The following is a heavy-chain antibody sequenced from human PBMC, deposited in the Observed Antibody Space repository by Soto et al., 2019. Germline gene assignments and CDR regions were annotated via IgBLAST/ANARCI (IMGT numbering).Heavy chain of an antibody. V-gene: IGHV4-31*03. J-gene: IGHJ5*02. CDR3: ARSVFP. CDR2: FYYSGST. CDR1: GCSISTGGYF. Sequence: TLSLTYTVSGCSISTGGYFLYWIRQHPGKGLEWIGYFYYSGSTYYNPSLKSRVTISVNTSKNQFSLKLSSLTAADTAVYYCARSVFPWGQGTLVTVS.